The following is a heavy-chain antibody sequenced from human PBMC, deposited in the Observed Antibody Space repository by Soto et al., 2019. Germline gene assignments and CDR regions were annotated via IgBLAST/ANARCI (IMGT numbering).Heavy chain of an antibody. CDR3: ARVFPGLRFLEWPKGVWFDP. Sequence: GGSLRLSCAASGFTFSSYWMSWVRQAPGKGLEWVANIKQDGSEKYYVDSVKGRFTISRDNAKNSLYLQMNSLRAEDTAVYYCARVFPGLRFLEWPKGVWFDPWGQGTLVTVSS. D-gene: IGHD3-3*01. V-gene: IGHV3-7*01. CDR2: IKQDGSEK. CDR1: GFTFSSYW. J-gene: IGHJ5*02.